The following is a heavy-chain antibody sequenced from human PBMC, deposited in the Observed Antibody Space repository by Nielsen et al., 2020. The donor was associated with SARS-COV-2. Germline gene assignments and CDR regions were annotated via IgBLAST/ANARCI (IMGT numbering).Heavy chain of an antibody. Sequence: GESLKISCAASGFTFSSYSMNWVRQAPGKGLEWVSSISSSSSYIYYADSVKGRFTISRDNAKNSLYLQMNSLRAEDTAVYYCTTISGWTFDYWGQGTLVTVSS. CDR3: TTISGWTFDY. CDR1: GFTFSSYS. V-gene: IGHV3-21*01. J-gene: IGHJ4*02. D-gene: IGHD6-19*01. CDR2: ISSSSSYI.